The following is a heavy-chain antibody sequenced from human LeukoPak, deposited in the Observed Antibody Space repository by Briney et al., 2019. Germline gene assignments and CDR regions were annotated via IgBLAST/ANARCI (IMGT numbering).Heavy chain of an antibody. Sequence: RASVKVSCKASGYTFTSFGITWVRQAPGQGLERMGWISAYNGHTNYAQNLKGRVTMPTDASTSTAYMELGSLTSDDTAVYYCARDQVVGATAGTFDHWGQGTLVTVSS. CDR3: ARDQVVGATAGTFDH. V-gene: IGHV1-18*01. J-gene: IGHJ4*02. D-gene: IGHD1-26*01. CDR2: ISAYNGHT. CDR1: GYTFTSFG.